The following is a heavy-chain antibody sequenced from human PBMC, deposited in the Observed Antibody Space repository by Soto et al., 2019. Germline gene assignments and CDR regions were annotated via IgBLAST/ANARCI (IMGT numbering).Heavy chain of an antibody. CDR2: IIPIPGIA. V-gene: IGHV1-69*02. J-gene: IGHJ1*01. CDR3: ARNTNNIIGEH. D-gene: IGHD1-20*01. Sequence: QVQLVQSGAEVKKPGSSVKVSCKASGGTFSSYTISWVRQAPGQGLEWMGRIIPIPGIANYAQKFQGRVTITADKSTSTAYMELSSLRSEDTAVYYCARNTNNIIGEHWGQGTLVTVSS. CDR1: GGTFSSYT.